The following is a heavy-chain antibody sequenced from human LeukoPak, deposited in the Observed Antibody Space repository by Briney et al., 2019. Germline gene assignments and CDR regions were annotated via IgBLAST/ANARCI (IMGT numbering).Heavy chain of an antibody. CDR1: GFTLSSYS. J-gene: IGHJ4*02. D-gene: IGHD6-13*01. CDR2: ISSSSHI. V-gene: IGHV3-21*01. CDR3: ARGLAAAPANDY. Sequence: PGRSLTLSCVASGFTLSSYSMNWVRQAPGKGLEWVSSISSSSHIYYADSVKGRFTISRDNAKTSLYLQMSSLRAEDSAVYYCARGLAAAPANDYWGQGTLVTVSS.